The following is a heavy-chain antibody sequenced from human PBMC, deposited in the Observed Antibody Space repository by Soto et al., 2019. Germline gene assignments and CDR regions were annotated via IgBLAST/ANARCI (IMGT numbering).Heavy chain of an antibody. Sequence: SETLSLTCPVSGGSVSSNSYYWSWFRQPPGKGLEWIGYIYYSGNTNYNPSLKSRVTISVDTSKNQFSLRVNSVTAADTAVYCCARDYYDSVGIHWGDPWGQGTLGIVSA. J-gene: IGHJ5*02. CDR2: IYYSGNT. D-gene: IGHD3-22*01. CDR1: GGSVSSNSYY. V-gene: IGHV4-61*01. CDR3: ARDYYDSVGIHWGDP.